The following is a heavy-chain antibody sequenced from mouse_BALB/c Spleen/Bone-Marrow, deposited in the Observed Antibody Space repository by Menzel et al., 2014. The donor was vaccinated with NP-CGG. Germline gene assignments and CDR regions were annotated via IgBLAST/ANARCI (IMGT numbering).Heavy chain of an antibody. J-gene: IGHJ2*01. CDR3: ARDVGRLLFDY. Sequence: EVNVVESGGGLVQPGGSLRLSCEASGFTFTDFYMNWVRQPPGKALEWLGFIRNKANGYITEYSASVKGRFTISRDNSQSILYLQMNALRAEDSATYYCARDVGRLLFDYWGQGTTLTGSS. CDR2: IRNKANGYIT. V-gene: IGHV7-3*02. D-gene: IGHD1-2*01. CDR1: GFTFTDFY.